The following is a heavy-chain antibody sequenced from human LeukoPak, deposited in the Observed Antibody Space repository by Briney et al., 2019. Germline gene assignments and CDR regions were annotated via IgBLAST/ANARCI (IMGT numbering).Heavy chain of an antibody. CDR2: VYYSGST. CDR3: ARGGTVTNFGY. Sequence: SETLSLTCTVSGGSISSYYWSWVRQPPGKGLEWIGYVYYSGSTNYNPSLKSRVTISLDTSKNQFSLKLTSVTAADTAVYYCARGGTVTNFGYWGQGTLVTVSS. V-gene: IGHV4-59*01. J-gene: IGHJ4*02. D-gene: IGHD4-17*01. CDR1: GGSISSYY.